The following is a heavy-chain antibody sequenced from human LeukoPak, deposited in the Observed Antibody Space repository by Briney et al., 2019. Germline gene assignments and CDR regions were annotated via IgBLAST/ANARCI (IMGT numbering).Heavy chain of an antibody. CDR1: GYTFINYG. CDR2: FDPEDGET. J-gene: IGHJ4*02. V-gene: IGHV1-24*01. Sequence: ASVKVSCKASGYTFINYGISWVRQAPGKGLEWMGGFDPEDGETFYAQKFQGRVTMTEDTSTDTAYMELSSLRSEDTAVYYCATDYYYDSSGSYYTVDYWGQGTLVTVSS. D-gene: IGHD3-22*01. CDR3: ATDYYYDSSGSYYTVDY.